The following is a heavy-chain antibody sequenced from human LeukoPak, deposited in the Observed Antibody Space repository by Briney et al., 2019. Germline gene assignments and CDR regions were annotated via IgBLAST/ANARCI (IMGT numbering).Heavy chain of an antibody. Sequence: GGSLRLSCAASGFTFSSYGMHWVRQAPGKGLEWVAYIQNDGSNEQYADSVKGRFTISRDDAKNSLYLQMNSLRAEDTAVYYCARPYRGYSYGYDYWGQGTLVTVSS. J-gene: IGHJ4*02. CDR1: GFTFSSYG. CDR2: IQNDGSNE. CDR3: ARPYRGYSYGYDY. V-gene: IGHV3-30*02. D-gene: IGHD5-18*01.